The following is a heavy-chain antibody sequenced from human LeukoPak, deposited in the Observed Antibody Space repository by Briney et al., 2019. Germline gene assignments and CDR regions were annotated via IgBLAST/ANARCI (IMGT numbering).Heavy chain of an antibody. CDR2: MYNSGST. Sequence: SETLSLTCTVSGGSISGSYWSWIRQPPGKGPGWIAYMYNSGSTNYNPCLKSRVTISIDTSKNQFSLKLSSLTAADTAIYYCARGIESYGDYGYWGQGILVTVSS. V-gene: IGHV4-59*01. CDR3: ARGIESYGDYGY. CDR1: GGSISGSY. J-gene: IGHJ4*02. D-gene: IGHD4-17*01.